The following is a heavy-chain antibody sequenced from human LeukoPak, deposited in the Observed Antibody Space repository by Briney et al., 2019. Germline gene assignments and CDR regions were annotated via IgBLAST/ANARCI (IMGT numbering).Heavy chain of an antibody. CDR2: ISSGSSYT. CDR1: GFTFSSYS. Sequence: GGSLRLSCAASGFTFSSYSMNWVRQAPGKGLEWVSSISSGSSYTYFADSVKGRFTISRDNAKNSLYLQMNSLRAEDTAVYYCARAVYSSGWYGGSYYYGMDVWGQGTTVTASS. J-gene: IGHJ6*02. D-gene: IGHD6-19*01. V-gene: IGHV3-21*01. CDR3: ARAVYSSGWYGGSYYYGMDV.